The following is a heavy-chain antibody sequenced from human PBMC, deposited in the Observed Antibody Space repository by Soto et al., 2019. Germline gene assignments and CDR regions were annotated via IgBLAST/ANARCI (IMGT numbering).Heavy chain of an antibody. J-gene: IGHJ4*02. CDR2: IIPIFGTA. CDR3: ATSRGSVIAATPGY. Sequence: ASVKVSCKASGGTFNSYAISWVRQAPGQGLEWMGGIIPIFGTANYAQKFQGRVTITADESTGTAHMELSSLRSEDTAIYYCATSRGSVIAATPGYWGQGTLVTVSS. CDR1: GGTFNSYA. D-gene: IGHD2-15*01. V-gene: IGHV1-69*13.